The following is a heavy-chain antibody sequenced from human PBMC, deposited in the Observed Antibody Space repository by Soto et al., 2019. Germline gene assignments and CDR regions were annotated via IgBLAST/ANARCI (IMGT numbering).Heavy chain of an antibody. V-gene: IGHV1-18*01. J-gene: IGHJ5*02. CDR2: ISAYNGNT. Sequence: GASVKVSCKASGYTFTSYGISWVRQAPGQGLEWMGWISAYNGNTNYAQKFQGRVTMTTDTSTSTAYTELRSLRSDDTAVYYCARIDDSSGYVQRHNWFDPWGQGTLVTVPS. CDR3: ARIDDSSGYVQRHNWFDP. CDR1: GYTFTSYG. D-gene: IGHD3-22*01.